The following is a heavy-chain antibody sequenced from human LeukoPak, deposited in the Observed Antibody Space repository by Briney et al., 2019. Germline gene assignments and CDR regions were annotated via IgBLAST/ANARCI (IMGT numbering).Heavy chain of an antibody. CDR2: ISGSGGAT. V-gene: IGHV3-23*01. Sequence: GSLRLSCAASGFTFGSYSMSWVRQAPEKGLEWVSTISGSGGATYYTDSVKGRFTISRDNSNNTLYLQMNSLRAEDTAVYYCAKHYGGNSGDSALDIWGQGQWSPSLQ. CDR1: GFTFGSYS. J-gene: IGHJ3*02. CDR3: AKHYGGNSGDSALDI. D-gene: IGHD4-23*01.